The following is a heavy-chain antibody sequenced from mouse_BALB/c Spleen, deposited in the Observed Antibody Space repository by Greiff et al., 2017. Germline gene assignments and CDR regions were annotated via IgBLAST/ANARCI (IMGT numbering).Heavy chain of an antibody. V-gene: IGHV6-6*02. CDR3: TRVGPTGTGFDY. Sequence: EVQLVESGGGLVQPGGSMKLSCDASGFTFSNYWMNWVRQSPEKGLEWVAEIRLKSNNYATHYAESVKGRFTISRDDSKSSVYLQMNNLRAEDTGIYYCTRVGPTGTGFDYWGQGTTLTVSS. D-gene: IGHD4-1*02. CDR2: IRLKSNNYAT. J-gene: IGHJ2*01. CDR1: GFTFSNYW.